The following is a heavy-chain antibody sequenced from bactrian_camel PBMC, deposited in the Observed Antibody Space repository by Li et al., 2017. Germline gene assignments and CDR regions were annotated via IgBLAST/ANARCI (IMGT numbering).Heavy chain of an antibody. CDR1: GYSYF. CDR2: IITRSSAT. V-gene: IGHV3S28*01. D-gene: IGHD2*01. CDR3: AATQGLPIRLLVPARYNY. J-gene: IGHJ4*01. Sequence: QLVESGGGSVQAGGSLRLSCAASGYSYFMGWFRQAPGKEREGVAAIITRSSATYYADSVKGRFTISQDSAKNTQYLQMNSLKPEDTAMYYCAATQGLPIRLLVPARYNYWGQGTQVTVS.